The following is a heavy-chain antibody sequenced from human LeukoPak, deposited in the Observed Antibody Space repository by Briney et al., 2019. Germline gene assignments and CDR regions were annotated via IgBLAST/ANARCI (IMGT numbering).Heavy chain of an antibody. CDR1: GFTFNRYE. CDR2: IHTTATTI. Sequence: GGSLRLSCAASGFTFNRYEFIWVRQAPGKGREWVSYIHTTATTIYYADSVKGRFSISRDNAKSSLYLQMNSLRAEDTAVYYCAKWYPGNMDVWGKGTTVTVSS. J-gene: IGHJ6*04. CDR3: AKWYPGNMDV. D-gene: IGHD2-2*01. V-gene: IGHV3-48*03.